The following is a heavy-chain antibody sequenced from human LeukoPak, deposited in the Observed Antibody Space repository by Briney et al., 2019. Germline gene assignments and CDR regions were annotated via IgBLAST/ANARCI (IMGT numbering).Heavy chain of an antibody. Sequence: PGGSLRLSCAASGFTFSDYYMSWIRQAPGKGLEWVSYISSSGSTIYYADSVKGRFTISRDNAKNSLYLQMNSLRAEDTAVYYCARDKLTPMARGVTDYWGQGTLVTVSS. CDR1: GFTFSDYY. D-gene: IGHD3-10*01. V-gene: IGHV3-11*04. CDR2: ISSSGSTI. CDR3: ARDKLTPMARGVTDY. J-gene: IGHJ4*02.